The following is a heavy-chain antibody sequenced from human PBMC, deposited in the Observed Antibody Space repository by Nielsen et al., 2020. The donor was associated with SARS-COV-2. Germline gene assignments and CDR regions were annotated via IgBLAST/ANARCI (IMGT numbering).Heavy chain of an antibody. CDR2: IIPIFGTA. CDR1: GGTFSSYA. J-gene: IGHJ6*02. CDR3: ARDSDLWMSPRHGMYV. D-gene: IGHD3-3*01. Sequence: SVKVSCKASGGTFSSYAISGVRQAPGQGLEWMGGIIPIFGTANYAQKFQGRVTITADESTSTAYMELSSLRSEDPAVYYCARDSDLWMSPRHGMYVWGQGTTVTVSS. V-gene: IGHV1-69*13.